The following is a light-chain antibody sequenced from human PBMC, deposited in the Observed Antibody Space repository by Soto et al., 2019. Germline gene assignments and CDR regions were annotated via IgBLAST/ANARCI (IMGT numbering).Light chain of an antibody. Sequence: EIVLTQSPDTLSLSPGERATLSCRASQSVSNSYLAWYQQKPDQAPRLLISVAFFRAPGIPDRFSGSGSGTGFALTICRLEPEDFAVYYCQRYGSSPRTLGQGTKVEI. J-gene: IGKJ1*01. CDR3: QRYGSSPRT. V-gene: IGKV3-20*01. CDR2: VAF. CDR1: QSVSNSY.